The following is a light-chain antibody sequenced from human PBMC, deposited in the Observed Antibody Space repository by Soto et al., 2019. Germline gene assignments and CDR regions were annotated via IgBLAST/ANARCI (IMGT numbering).Light chain of an antibody. CDR1: QGISTY. V-gene: IGKV1-39*01. J-gene: IGKJ1*01. CDR2: AAS. Sequence: DIQMTQSPSSLSESAGDRVIITCRASQGISTYLNWYQQKPGKAPKLLIYAASSLQSGVPSRFSGSGSETDFTLTISSLQPEDFATYSCQQSYSTTWTFGQGTKVDIK. CDR3: QQSYSTTWT.